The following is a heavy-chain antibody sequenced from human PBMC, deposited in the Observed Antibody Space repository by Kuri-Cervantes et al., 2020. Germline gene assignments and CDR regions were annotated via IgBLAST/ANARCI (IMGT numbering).Heavy chain of an antibody. V-gene: IGHV3-15*01. Sequence: GESLKISCAASGFTFINAWMSWVRQAPGKGLEWVGRIKSKTDGGTTDYAAPVKGRFTISRDDSKNTLYLQMNSLKTEDTAVYYCTRDPTYYDILTGYYSRYYYGMDVWGQGTTVTVSS. D-gene: IGHD3-9*01. J-gene: IGHJ6*02. CDR1: GFTFINAW. CDR2: IKSKTDGGTT. CDR3: TRDPTYYDILTGYYSRYYYGMDV.